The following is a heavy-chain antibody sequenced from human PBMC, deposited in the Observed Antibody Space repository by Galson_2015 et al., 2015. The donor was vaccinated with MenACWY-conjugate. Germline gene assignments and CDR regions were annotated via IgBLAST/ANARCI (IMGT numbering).Heavy chain of an antibody. CDR2: IKKDGSEK. V-gene: IGHV3-7*03. CDR1: GFTFRNYW. J-gene: IGHJ6*02. CDR3: ARGHYGMDA. Sequence: SLRLSCAASGFTFRNYWMTWVRPAPGKGLEWVATIKKDGSEKYYVDSVKGRFTVSRDNAKNSMSLEMTSLRVEDTAVYYCARGHYGMDAWGQGTTVTVSS.